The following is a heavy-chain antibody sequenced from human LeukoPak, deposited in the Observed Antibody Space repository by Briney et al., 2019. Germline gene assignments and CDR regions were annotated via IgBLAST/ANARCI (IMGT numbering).Heavy chain of an antibody. D-gene: IGHD2-15*01. V-gene: IGHV3-53*01. CDR2: IYSGGST. Sequence: GGSLRLSCAASGFTVSSNYMSWVRQAPGKGLEWVSVIYSGGSTYYADSVKGRFTISRDNSKNTLYLQMNSLRAEDTAVYYCARGPDCSGGSCYFYYYYFMDVWGKGTTVTVSS. CDR1: GFTVSSNY. J-gene: IGHJ6*03. CDR3: ARGPDCSGGSCYFYYYYFMDV.